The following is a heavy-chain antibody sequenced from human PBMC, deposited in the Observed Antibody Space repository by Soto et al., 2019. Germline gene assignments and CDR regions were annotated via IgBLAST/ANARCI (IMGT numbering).Heavy chain of an antibody. Sequence: QVQLVQSGAEVKKPGASVKVSCKASGYTFTSYGINWVRQAPGQGLEWMGWISANNGNTHYAQKLQGRVTMTTDTSTSIAYMELRRRGSDDTAVYYCARVQSGYDFAYCGQGTLVTVSS. CDR2: ISANNGNT. CDR3: ARVQSGYDFAY. J-gene: IGHJ4*02. CDR1: GYTFTSYG. V-gene: IGHV1-18*01. D-gene: IGHD5-12*01.